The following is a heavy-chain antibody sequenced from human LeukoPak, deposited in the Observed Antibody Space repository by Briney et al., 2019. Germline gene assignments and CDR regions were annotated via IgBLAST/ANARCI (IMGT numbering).Heavy chain of an antibody. D-gene: IGHD1-26*01. CDR3: AMATWVGGLDY. CDR2: IYRGGST. Sequence: GGSLRLSCAASGFTFSSYAMSWVRQAPGKGLEWVSVIYRGGSTYYADSVKGRFTISRDNSKNTLYLQLNNLRAEDTAVYYCAMATWVGGLDYWGQGTLVTVSS. CDR1: GFTFSSYA. J-gene: IGHJ4*02. V-gene: IGHV3-66*01.